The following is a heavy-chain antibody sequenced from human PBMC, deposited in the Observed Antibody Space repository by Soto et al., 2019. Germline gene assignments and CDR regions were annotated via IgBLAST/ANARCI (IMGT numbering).Heavy chain of an antibody. CDR3: ARGFYGSADY. J-gene: IGHJ4*02. V-gene: IGHV1-3*01. CDR2: INGGDGKR. D-gene: IGHD3-10*01. Sequence: QVQLVQSGAEVKRPGASVKISCKASGYTFTIHAIHWVRQAPGQRLEWMGWINGGDGKREYSQRFQGRVTLTRDTSTTTVYMELNTLTSEDTAVYYCARGFYGSADYWGQGSLVTVSS. CDR1: GYTFTIHA.